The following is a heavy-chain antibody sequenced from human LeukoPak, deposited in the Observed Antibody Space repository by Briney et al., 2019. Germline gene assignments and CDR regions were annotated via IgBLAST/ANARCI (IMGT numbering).Heavy chain of an antibody. Sequence: PGGSLRLSCAASGFTFSSNGMSCVRQAPGKGLEWVSAISGRDSNTYYADSVEGRFTISRDSSKNTLYLQMNSLRAEDTALYYCARRSDYGGNGNYFDYWGQGIPVTVSS. CDR3: ARRSDYGGNGNYFDY. D-gene: IGHD4-23*01. CDR2: ISGRDSNT. CDR1: GFTFSSNG. V-gene: IGHV3-23*01. J-gene: IGHJ4*02.